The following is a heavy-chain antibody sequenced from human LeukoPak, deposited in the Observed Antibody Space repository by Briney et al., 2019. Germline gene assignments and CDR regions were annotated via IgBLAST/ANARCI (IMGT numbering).Heavy chain of an antibody. CDR2: IYYTGST. D-gene: IGHD2-15*01. V-gene: IGHV4-59*08. J-gene: IGHJ4*02. CDR1: GGSISNYY. Sequence: SETLSLTCTVSGGSISNYYWTWIRQPPGKGLQWIGYIYYTGSTTYSPSLKSRVTMSVATSKSQLSLKLRSVTAADTAVYHCARHVAPDMDYFDLWGQGTLVTVSS. CDR3: ARHVAPDMDYFDL.